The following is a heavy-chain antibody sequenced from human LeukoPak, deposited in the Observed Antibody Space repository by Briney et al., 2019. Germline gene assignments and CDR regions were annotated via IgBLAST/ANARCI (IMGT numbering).Heavy chain of an antibody. CDR1: GFSCSTSKMC. V-gene: IGHV2-70*11. CDR3: ARILAGPDYFDY. Sequence: AVPALVKPTQTLKLTCTFSGFSCSTSKMCENWIPQPPANALEWLARIDWDDDKYYSTSLKTRLTISKDTSKNQVVLTMTNMDPVDTATYYCARILAGPDYFDYWGQGTLVTVSS. J-gene: IGHJ4*02. CDR2: IDWDDDK.